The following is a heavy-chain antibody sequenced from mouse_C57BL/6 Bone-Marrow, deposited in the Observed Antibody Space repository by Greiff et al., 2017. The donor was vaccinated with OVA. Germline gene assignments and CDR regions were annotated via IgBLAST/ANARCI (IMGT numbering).Heavy chain of an antibody. V-gene: IGHV1-61*01. Sequence: QVQLQQPGAELVRPGSSVKLSCKASGYTFTSYWMDWVKQRPGQGLEWIGNIYPSDSETHYNQKFKDKATLTVDKSSSTAYMQLSSLTSEDSAVYYCARDKGFITTAYWYFDVWGTGTTVTVSS. D-gene: IGHD1-1*01. J-gene: IGHJ1*03. CDR2: IYPSDSET. CDR1: GYTFTSYW. CDR3: ARDKGFITTAYWYFDV.